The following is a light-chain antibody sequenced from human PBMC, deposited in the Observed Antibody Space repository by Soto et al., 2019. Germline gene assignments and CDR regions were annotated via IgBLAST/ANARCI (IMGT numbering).Light chain of an antibody. Sequence: EFVLTQSPGTLSLSPGERATLSCRASQSVSSSFLAWYQQKPGQAPRILIYGASTRATGIPDRFSGSGSGTDFTLTISRLEPEDFAVYYCQQYGSSPPLTFGGGTEVEIK. CDR2: GAS. CDR3: QQYGSSPPLT. CDR1: QSVSSSF. V-gene: IGKV3-20*01. J-gene: IGKJ4*01.